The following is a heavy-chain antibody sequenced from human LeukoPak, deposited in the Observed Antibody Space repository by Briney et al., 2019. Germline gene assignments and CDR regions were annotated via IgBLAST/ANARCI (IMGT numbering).Heavy chain of an antibody. V-gene: IGHV3-30*03. CDR1: GFTFSSYG. CDR3: ASQA. J-gene: IGHJ5*02. CDR2: ISYDGSNK. Sequence: PGRSLRLSCAASGFTFSSYGMHWVRQAPGKGLEWVAVISYDGSNKYYADSVKGRFTISRDNAKNSLYLQMNSLRAEDTAVYYCASQAWGQGTLVTVSS.